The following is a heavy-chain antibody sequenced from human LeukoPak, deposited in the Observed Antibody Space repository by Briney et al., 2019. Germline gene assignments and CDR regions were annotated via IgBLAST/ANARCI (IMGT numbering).Heavy chain of an antibody. V-gene: IGHV4-34*01. CDR1: GGSFSGYY. Sequence: PSETLSLTCAVYGGSFSGYYWSWIRQPPGKGLEWIGEINHSGSTNYNPSLKSRVTISVDTSKNQFSLKLSSVTAADTAVYYCARWGVRGVISRWGQGTLVTVSS. D-gene: IGHD3-10*01. CDR2: INHSGST. CDR3: ARWGVRGVISR. J-gene: IGHJ4*02.